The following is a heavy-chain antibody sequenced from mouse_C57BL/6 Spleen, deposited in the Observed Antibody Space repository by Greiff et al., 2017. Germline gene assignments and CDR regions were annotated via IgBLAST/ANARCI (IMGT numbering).Heavy chain of an antibody. CDR2: IYPSDSET. D-gene: IGHD2-2*01. V-gene: IGHV1-61*01. Sequence: QVQLQQPGAELVRPGSSVKLSCKASGYTFTSYWMDWVKQRPGQGLEWIGNIYPSDSETHYNQKFKDKATLTVDKSSSTAYMQLSSLTSEDSAVYYGARGGYDCWYFEVWGTGTTVTVSS. J-gene: IGHJ1*03. CDR3: ARGGYDCWYFEV. CDR1: GYTFTSYW.